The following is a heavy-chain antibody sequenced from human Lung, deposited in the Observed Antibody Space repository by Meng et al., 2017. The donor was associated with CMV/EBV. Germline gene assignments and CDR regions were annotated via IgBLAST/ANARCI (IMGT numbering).Heavy chain of an antibody. CDR2: IIPIFGTA. CDR3: ARGLEGGGNSPY. CDR1: GGTFSSYA. J-gene: IGHJ4*02. Sequence: SVKVSCXASGGTFSSYAISWVRQAPGQGLEWMGGIIPIFGTANYAQKFQGRVTITTDESTSTAYMELSSLRSEDTAVYYCARGLEGGGNSPYWGQGHLVTCAS. V-gene: IGHV1-69*05. D-gene: IGHD4-23*01.